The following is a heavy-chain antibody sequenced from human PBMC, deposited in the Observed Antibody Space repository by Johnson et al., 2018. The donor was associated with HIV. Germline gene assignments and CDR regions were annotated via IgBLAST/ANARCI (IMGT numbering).Heavy chain of an antibody. D-gene: IGHD1-20*01. CDR2: IRFDGRDK. V-gene: IGHV3-30*02. Sequence: VQLVESGGGVVQPGGSLRLSCAASRSTFNMHWVRQSPGQGLEWVAFIRFDGRDKYYADSVEGRFTISRDNAKKSLYLQMNSLRAEDTALYYCAREVRYNWNQVPAVDIWGQGTMVTISS. CDR1: RSTFN. J-gene: IGHJ3*02. CDR3: AREVRYNWNQVPAVDI.